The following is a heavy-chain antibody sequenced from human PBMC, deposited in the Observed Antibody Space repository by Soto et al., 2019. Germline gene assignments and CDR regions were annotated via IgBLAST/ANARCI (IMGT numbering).Heavy chain of an antibody. V-gene: IGHV3-23*01. CDR1: GFTFSGYA. CDR2: ISGSGGST. D-gene: IGHD5-18*01. CDR3: AKVGGRIQLSHAFDI. Sequence: EVQLLESGGGLVQPGGSLRLSCAASGFTFSGYAMSGVRQAPGKGLEWVSAISGSGGSTYYADSEKCRFTLSRESSKNTLYLKMNSLRAEDTAVYYCAKVGGRIQLSHAFDIWGQGTMVTVSS. J-gene: IGHJ3*02.